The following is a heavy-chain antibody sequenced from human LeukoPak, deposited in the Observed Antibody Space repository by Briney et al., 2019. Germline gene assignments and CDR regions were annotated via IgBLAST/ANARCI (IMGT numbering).Heavy chain of an antibody. CDR3: AIDPGLGYRSGWYQDYFDY. CDR2: ISYDGNNN. Sequence: PGGSLRLSCAASGLIFSRYAMHWVRQAPGKGLEWVAVISYDGNNNDYADSVMGRFTISRDNSKSTLYLRMNSLIAEDTAMYYCAIDPGLGYRSGWYQDYFDYWGQGTLVAVSS. CDR1: GLIFSRYA. D-gene: IGHD6-19*01. V-gene: IGHV3-30-3*01. J-gene: IGHJ4*02.